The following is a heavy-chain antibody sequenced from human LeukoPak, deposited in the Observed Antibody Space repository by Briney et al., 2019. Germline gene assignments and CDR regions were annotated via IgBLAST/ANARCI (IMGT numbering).Heavy chain of an antibody. CDR2: IKQDGSEK. Sequence: GGSLRLSCAASGFIIISYRMSWVRQAPGKGLEWVANIKQDGSEKYYVDSVKGRFTISRDNAKNSLYLQMSSLRAEDTAVYYCARGEHGDPFDYWGQGTLVTVSS. D-gene: IGHD4-17*01. CDR1: GFIIISYR. J-gene: IGHJ4*02. CDR3: ARGEHGDPFDY. V-gene: IGHV3-7*01.